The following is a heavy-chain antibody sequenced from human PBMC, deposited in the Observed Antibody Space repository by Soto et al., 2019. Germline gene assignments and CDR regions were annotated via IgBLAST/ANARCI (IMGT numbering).Heavy chain of an antibody. D-gene: IGHD2-2*01. V-gene: IGHV3-30-3*01. Sequence: QVQLVESGGGVVQPGRSLRLSCAASGFTFSYHALNWVRQAPGKGLEWVAVISYDGDNKYIAEAVKGRLSNSRDNRKNTVSLQMNILRTDDTAMYLCARGTTTAAFSVMEVWGQGSTVTVSS. J-gene: IGHJ6*02. CDR2: ISYDGDNK. CDR3: ARGTTTAAFSVMEV. CDR1: GFTFSYHA.